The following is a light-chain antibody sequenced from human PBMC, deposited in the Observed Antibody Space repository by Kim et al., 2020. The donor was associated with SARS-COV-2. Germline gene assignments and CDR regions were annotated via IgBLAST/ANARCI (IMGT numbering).Light chain of an antibody. V-gene: IGKV3-20*01. CDR3: QQYGGSPRT. CDR1: QSVCRTY. Sequence: SPGERDTPSCRASQSVCRTYLAWYQQKPGQPPRPLIFGTSNRATGVPDRFRGGGSGTDFTLTISRLEPEDFAVYYCQQYGGSPRTFGQGTKVDIK. CDR2: GTS. J-gene: IGKJ1*01.